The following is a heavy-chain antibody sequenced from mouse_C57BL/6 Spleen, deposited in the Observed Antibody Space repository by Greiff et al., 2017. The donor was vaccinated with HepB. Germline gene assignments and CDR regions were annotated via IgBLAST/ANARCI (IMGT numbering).Heavy chain of an antibody. CDR1: GFTFSSYA. CDR3: ARESDYGSSYGWYFDV. CDR2: ISDGGSYT. Sequence: DVMLVESGGGLVKPGGSLKLSCAASGFTFSSYAMSWVRQTPEKRLEWVATISDGGSYTYYPDNVKGRFTISRDNAKNNLYLQMSHLKSEDTAMYYCARESDYGSSYGWYFDVWGTGTTVTVSS. V-gene: IGHV5-4*01. D-gene: IGHD1-1*01. J-gene: IGHJ1*03.